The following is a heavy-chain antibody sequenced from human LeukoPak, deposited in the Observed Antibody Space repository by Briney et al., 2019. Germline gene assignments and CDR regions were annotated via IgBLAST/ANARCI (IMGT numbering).Heavy chain of an antibody. Sequence: ASVKVSCKASGYTFTSYYMHWVRQAPGQGLEWMGIINPSGGSTSYAQKFQGRVTMTRDMSTSTAYMELRSLRSDDTAVYYCARWELLRGYFDYWGQGTLVTVSS. J-gene: IGHJ4*02. CDR1: GYTFTSYY. V-gene: IGHV1-46*01. D-gene: IGHD1-26*01. CDR2: INPSGGST. CDR3: ARWELLRGYFDY.